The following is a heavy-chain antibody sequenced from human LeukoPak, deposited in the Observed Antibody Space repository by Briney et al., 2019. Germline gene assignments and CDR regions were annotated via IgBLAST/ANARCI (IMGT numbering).Heavy chain of an antibody. CDR3: ANDWDSSGFDY. Sequence: PGGSLRLSCAASGFTFDDYAMHWVRQAPGKGLEWVSLISGDGGSTYYADSVKGRFTISRDNSKNSLYLQMNSLRTEDTALYYCANDWDSSGFDYWGQGTLVTVPS. J-gene: IGHJ4*02. CDR1: GFTFDDYA. CDR2: ISGDGGST. D-gene: IGHD3-22*01. V-gene: IGHV3-43*02.